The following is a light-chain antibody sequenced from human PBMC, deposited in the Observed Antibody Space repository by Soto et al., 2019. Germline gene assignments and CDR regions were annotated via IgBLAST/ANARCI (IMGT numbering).Light chain of an antibody. CDR1: QRVSSD. CDR3: LQDYNYPWT. CDR2: GAS. V-gene: IGKV3-11*01. J-gene: IGKJ1*01. Sequence: EIVLTQSPATLSWSPGEIATLSCRASQRVSSDLAWYQQKPGQAPRPLIYGASSRATGIPARFSGSGSGTDFTLTISSLQPEDVATYYCLQDYNYPWTVGQGTKVDIK.